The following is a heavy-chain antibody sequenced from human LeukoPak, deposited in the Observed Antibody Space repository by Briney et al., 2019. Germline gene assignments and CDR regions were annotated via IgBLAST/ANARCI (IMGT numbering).Heavy chain of an antibody. D-gene: IGHD3-10*01. V-gene: IGHV1-8*01. J-gene: IGHJ5*02. Sequence: ASVKVSCKTSGYTFTSYNFNWVRQATGQGLEWVGWMNPKNGDTGYAQKFQGRVTITSDTSTSSAYLELSSLRSDDTAVYYCAIRLWFGELGDWFDPWGQGTLVTVSS. CDR2: MNPKNGDT. CDR1: GYTFTSYN. CDR3: AIRLWFGELGDWFDP.